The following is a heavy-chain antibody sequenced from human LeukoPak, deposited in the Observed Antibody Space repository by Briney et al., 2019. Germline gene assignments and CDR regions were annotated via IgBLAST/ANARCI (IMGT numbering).Heavy chain of an antibody. CDR2: IYYSGST. D-gene: IGHD3-3*01. Sequence: SETLSLTCTVSGGSISSSSYYWGWIRQPPGKGLEWIGSIYYSGSTYYNPSLKSRVTISVDTSKNQFSLKLSSVTAADTAVYYCARQHYDFWSGYYYYMDVWGKGTTVTVSS. CDR3: ARQHYDFWSGYYYYMDV. CDR1: GGSISSSSYY. V-gene: IGHV4-39*01. J-gene: IGHJ6*03.